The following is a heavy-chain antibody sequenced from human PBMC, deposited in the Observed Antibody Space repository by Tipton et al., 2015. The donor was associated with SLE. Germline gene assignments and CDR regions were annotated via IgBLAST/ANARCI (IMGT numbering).Heavy chain of an antibody. CDR1: GGSLSDYY. D-gene: IGHD1-26*01. CDR3: ARVAQWELLGGWYFDL. V-gene: IGHV4-59*01. CDR2: SWYSGGT. J-gene: IGHJ2*01. Sequence: TLSLTCNVSGGSLSDYYWSWIRQPPGKGLEWVGYSWYSGGTNYNPSLKSRVAISVDTSKNQFSLKLSSVTAADTALYYCARVAQWELLGGWYFDLWGRGTLVTVSS.